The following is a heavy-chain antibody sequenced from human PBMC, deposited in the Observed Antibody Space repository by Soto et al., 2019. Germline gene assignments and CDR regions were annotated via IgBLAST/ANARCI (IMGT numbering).Heavy chain of an antibody. Sequence: PGGSLRLSCAASKFTFSSYSMNCVRQAPGKGLEWVSSISGSGNYTHYADFLRGRFTISRDNAKTSLYLQMNSLRAEDTAVYYCAREGINNYNEYYFDSWGQGTVVTVSS. V-gene: IGHV3-21*01. CDR1: KFTFSSYS. CDR3: AREGINNYNEYYFDS. D-gene: IGHD4-4*01. J-gene: IGHJ4*02. CDR2: ISGSGNYT.